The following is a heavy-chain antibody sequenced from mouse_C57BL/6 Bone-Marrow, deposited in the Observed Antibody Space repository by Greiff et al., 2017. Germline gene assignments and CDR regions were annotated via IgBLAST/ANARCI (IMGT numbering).Heavy chain of an antibody. CDR3: ARNPYGSSSYYFDY. D-gene: IGHD1-1*01. CDR1: GFSLTSYG. J-gene: IGHJ2*01. Sequence: VHLVESGPGLVQPSQSLSITCTVSGFSLTSYGVHWVRQSPGKGLEWLGVIWSGGSTDYNAAFISRLSISKDNSKSQVFFKMNSLQADDTAIYYCARNPYGSSSYYFDYWGQGTTLTVSS. CDR2: IWSGGST. V-gene: IGHV2-2*01.